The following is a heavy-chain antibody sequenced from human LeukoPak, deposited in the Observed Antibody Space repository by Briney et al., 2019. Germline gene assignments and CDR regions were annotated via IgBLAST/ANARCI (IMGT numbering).Heavy chain of an antibody. D-gene: IGHD3-10*01. J-gene: IGHJ4*02. CDR2: INYSGST. CDR3: ARFYGSGNYYYFDY. Sequence: ASETLSLTCTVSGGSISSSSYNWGWIRQPPGKGLEWIGSINYSGSTYYNPSLKSRVTISVDTSKSQFSLKLSSVTAADTAVYFCARFYGSGNYYYFDYWGQGTLVTVSS. V-gene: IGHV4-39*07. CDR1: GGSISSSSYN.